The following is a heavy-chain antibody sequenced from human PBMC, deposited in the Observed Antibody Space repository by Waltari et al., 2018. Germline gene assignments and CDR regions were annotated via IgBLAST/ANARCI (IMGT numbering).Heavy chain of an antibody. D-gene: IGHD6-6*01. V-gene: IGHV4-34*01. CDR2: INHSGST. CDR1: GGSFSGYY. J-gene: IGHJ4*02. CDR3: ARGGRYSSSSERPFDY. Sequence: QVQLQQWGAGLLKPSETLSLTCAVYGGSFSGYYWSWIRQPPGKGLEWIGEINHSGSTNYNPSLKSRVTISVDTSKNQFSLKLSSVTAADTAVYYCARGGRYSSSSERPFDYWGQGTLVTVSS.